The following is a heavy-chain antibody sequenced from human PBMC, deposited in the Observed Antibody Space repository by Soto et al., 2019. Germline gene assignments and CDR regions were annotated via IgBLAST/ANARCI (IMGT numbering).Heavy chain of an antibody. V-gene: IGHV1-18*01. CDR2: ISAYNGNT. CDR3: ARVSSSWYSHYYYYMDV. Sequence: KVSCKASGYTFTSYGISWVRQAPGQGLEWMGWISAYNGNTNYAQKLQGRVTMTTDTSTSTAYMKLSSVTAADTAVYYCARVSSSWYSHYYYYMDVWGKGTTVTVSS. J-gene: IGHJ6*03. D-gene: IGHD6-13*01. CDR1: GYTFTSYG.